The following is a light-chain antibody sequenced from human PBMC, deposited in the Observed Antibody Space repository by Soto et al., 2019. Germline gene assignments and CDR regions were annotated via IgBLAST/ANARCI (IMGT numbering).Light chain of an antibody. CDR1: QGISTY. CDR2: AAS. V-gene: IGKV1-27*01. CDR3: QKYNSAPLT. J-gene: IGKJ5*01. Sequence: DLQMTQSPSSLSASVGDRITITCRASQGISTYVAWYQQKPGKIPKLLIYAASTLRSGVPSRFTGGGSGTHFTLTISNLQPEEFATYYCQKYNSAPLTFGQGTRLEIK.